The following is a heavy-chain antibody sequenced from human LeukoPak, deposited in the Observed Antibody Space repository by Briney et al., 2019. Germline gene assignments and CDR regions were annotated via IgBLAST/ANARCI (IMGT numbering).Heavy chain of an antibody. J-gene: IGHJ3*02. CDR2: IKEDGREK. D-gene: IGHD1-26*01. CDR3: AKSIVGSNVFDI. V-gene: IGHV3-7*01. CDR1: RFSVSSHW. Sequence: GGSLTLSCVASRFSVSSHWMTWVRQAPGKGLEWVANIKEDGREKYYADSVKGRFTISRDNAKNSLYLQMNRLRGEDTAVYYCAKSIVGSNVFDIWGQGTLVTVSS.